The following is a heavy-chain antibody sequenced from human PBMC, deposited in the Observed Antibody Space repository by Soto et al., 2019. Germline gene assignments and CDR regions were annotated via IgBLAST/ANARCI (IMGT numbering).Heavy chain of an antibody. Sequence: QVQLVQSGAEVKNPGSSVKVSCRASGGTFNSYLIDWVRQAPGQGLEWMGGIIPAFGTAIYVQKFQDRVTITPDKSTTTAYMELRSLTSEDTAVYYCARGLDEPPVGLYFDAWGQGTLVTVSS. J-gene: IGHJ4*02. CDR3: ARGLDEPPVGLYFDA. D-gene: IGHD2-15*01. CDR1: GGTFNSYL. CDR2: IIPAFGTA. V-gene: IGHV1-69*06.